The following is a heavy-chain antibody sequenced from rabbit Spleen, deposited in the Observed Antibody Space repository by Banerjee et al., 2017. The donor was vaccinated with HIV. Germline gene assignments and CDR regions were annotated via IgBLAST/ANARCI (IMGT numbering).Heavy chain of an antibody. CDR2: IDAGSSGST. V-gene: IGHV1S40*01. D-gene: IGHD4-1*01. CDR1: GFSFSDRDV. Sequence: QSLEESGGGLVQPEGSLTLTCKASGFSFSDRDVMCWVRQAPGKGLEWIACIDAGSSGSTYYASWAKGRFTISKTSSTTVTLQMTSLTAADTATYFCARDLAGVIGWNFNLWGPGTLVTVS. J-gene: IGHJ4*01. CDR3: ARDLAGVIGWNFNL.